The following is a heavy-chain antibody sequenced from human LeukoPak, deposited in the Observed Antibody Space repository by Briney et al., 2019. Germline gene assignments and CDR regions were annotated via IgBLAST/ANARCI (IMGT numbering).Heavy chain of an antibody. D-gene: IGHD6-6*01. CDR3: ARDESSSIAAFDP. J-gene: IGHJ5*02. CDR1: GGSISSYY. Sequence: SETLSLTCTVSGGSISSYYWSWIRQPPGKGLEWIGYIYYSGSTNYNPSLKSRVTISVDTSKNQFSLKLSSVTAADTGVYYCARDESSSIAAFDPWGQGTRVTVSS. V-gene: IGHV4-59*12. CDR2: IYYSGST.